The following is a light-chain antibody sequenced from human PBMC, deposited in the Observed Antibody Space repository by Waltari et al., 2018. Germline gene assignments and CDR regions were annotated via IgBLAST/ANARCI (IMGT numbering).Light chain of an antibody. V-gene: IGLV3-9*01. Sequence: SYDLSQPLSVSVALGQTARISCGGNNIGGKHVHWYQQKAGQAPRLVIYRDKNRPSRIPERFSGSNSENTATLTISRAQAADEADYYCQVWDSGTAVFGGGTQLTVL. J-gene: IGLJ7*01. CDR2: RDK. CDR3: QVWDSGTAV. CDR1: NIGGKH.